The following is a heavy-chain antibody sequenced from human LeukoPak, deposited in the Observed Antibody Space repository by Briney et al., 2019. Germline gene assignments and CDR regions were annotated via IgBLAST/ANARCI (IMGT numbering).Heavy chain of an antibody. Sequence: GAPVKVSCKASGYIFTNHGISWVRQAPGQGLEWMGWISVYNGNTNYAQKLQGRVTMTTDTSTSTAYMELRSLRSDDTAVYYCARGESGIQHWGQGTLVTVSS. CDR1: GYIFTNHG. V-gene: IGHV1-18*01. CDR2: ISVYNGNT. J-gene: IGHJ1*01. CDR3: ARGESGIQH.